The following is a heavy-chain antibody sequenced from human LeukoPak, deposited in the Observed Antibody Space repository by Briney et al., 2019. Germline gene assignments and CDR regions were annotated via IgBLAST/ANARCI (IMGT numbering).Heavy chain of an antibody. CDR3: ARDQFKDRYHASGSSVDY. Sequence: PGGSLRLSCAASGFAFSAYSMNWVRQAPGKGLEWVSYISSDSSTIYFADSVKGRFTISRDNAKNSLYLQMSSLRVEDTAVYYCARDQFKDRYHASGSSVDYWGQGSLVAVSS. J-gene: IGHJ4*02. D-gene: IGHD3-10*01. CDR2: ISSDSSTI. CDR1: GFAFSAYS. V-gene: IGHV3-48*01.